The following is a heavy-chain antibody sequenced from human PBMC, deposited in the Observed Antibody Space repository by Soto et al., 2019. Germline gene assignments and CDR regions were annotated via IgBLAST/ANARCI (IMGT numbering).Heavy chain of an antibody. CDR1: GGSVSSSSYY. CDR2: VYYSGST. D-gene: IGHD3-22*01. V-gene: IGHV4-39*01. J-gene: IGHJ6*04. Sequence: PSETLSLTCTVSGGSVSSSSYYWGWVRQPPGKGLEWIGSVYYSGSTYYNPSLKSRVTISVDKSKNQFSLKLISVSAADTAFYYCAGGVSIVVATRRLMAVWSKGTTVTVSA. CDR3: AGGVSIVVATRRLMAV.